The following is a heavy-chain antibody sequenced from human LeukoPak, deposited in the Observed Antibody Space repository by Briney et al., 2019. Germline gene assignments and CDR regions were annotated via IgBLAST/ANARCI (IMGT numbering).Heavy chain of an antibody. V-gene: IGHV4-30-2*01. Sequence: PSETLSLTCAVSGGSISSGGYSWSWIRQPPGTGLEWIGYIYHSGSTYYNPSLKSRVTISVDRSKNQFSLKLSSVTAADTAVYYCARSPAGVRGGYSYRPRSAFDYWGQGTLVTVSS. CDR3: ARSPAGVRGGYSYRPRSAFDY. CDR2: IYHSGST. D-gene: IGHD5-18*01. J-gene: IGHJ4*02. CDR1: GGSISSGGYS.